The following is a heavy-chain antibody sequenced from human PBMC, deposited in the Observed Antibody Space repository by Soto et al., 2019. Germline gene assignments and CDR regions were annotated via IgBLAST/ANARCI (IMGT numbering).Heavy chain of an antibody. CDR3: AKGPAIVLVPAAMNYYYGMDV. CDR2: ISYDGSNK. V-gene: IGHV3-30*18. D-gene: IGHD2-2*01. Sequence: QVQLVESGGGVVQPGRSLRLSYAASGFTFSSYGMHWVRQAPGKGLEWVAVISYDGSNKYYADSVKGRFTISRDNSKNXLXLXXNSLRAEDTAVYYCAKGPAIVLVPAAMNYYYGMDVWGQGTTVTVSS. CDR1: GFTFSSYG. J-gene: IGHJ6*02.